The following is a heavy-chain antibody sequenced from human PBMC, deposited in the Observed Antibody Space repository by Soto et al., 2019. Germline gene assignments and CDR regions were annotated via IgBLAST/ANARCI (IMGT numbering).Heavy chain of an antibody. Sequence: GESLKISCKGSGYSFTSYWISWVRQMTGKGLEWMGRIDPSDSYTNYSPSFQGHVTISADKSISTAYLQWSSLKASDTAMYYCARTSAAGKYYYGMDVWGQGTTVTVSS. J-gene: IGHJ6*02. V-gene: IGHV5-10-1*01. CDR3: ARTSAAGKYYYGMDV. CDR2: IDPSDSYT. D-gene: IGHD6-13*01. CDR1: GYSFTSYW.